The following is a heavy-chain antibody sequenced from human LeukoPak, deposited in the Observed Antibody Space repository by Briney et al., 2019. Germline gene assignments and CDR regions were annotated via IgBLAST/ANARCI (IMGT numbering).Heavy chain of an antibody. CDR2: IYYSGST. V-gene: IGHV4-59*11. Sequence: SETLSLTCTVSGGSISSHDWGWIRQAPGKGLEWIGYIYYSGSTNYNPSLKSRVTISVDTSKNQFSLKLSSVTAADTAVYYCARAQYYYDSSGYYLDYWGQGTLVTVSS. J-gene: IGHJ4*02. CDR3: ARAQYYYDSSGYYLDY. D-gene: IGHD3-22*01. CDR1: GGSISSHD.